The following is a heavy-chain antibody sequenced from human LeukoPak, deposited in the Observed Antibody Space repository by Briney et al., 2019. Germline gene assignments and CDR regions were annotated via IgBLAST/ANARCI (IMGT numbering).Heavy chain of an antibody. J-gene: IGHJ6*03. D-gene: IGHD4-11*01. CDR2: IIPIFGPA. CDR1: GDTFSSYA. CDR3: ARAAGDYSYYYYYMDV. Sequence: ASVKVSCKVSGDTFSSYAFSWVRQAPGHGLEWMGGIIPIFGPANYAQKFQGRVTIVADESTSTAYMELSSLRSEDTAVYYCARAAGDYSYYYYYMDVWGRGTTVTVSS. V-gene: IGHV1-69*13.